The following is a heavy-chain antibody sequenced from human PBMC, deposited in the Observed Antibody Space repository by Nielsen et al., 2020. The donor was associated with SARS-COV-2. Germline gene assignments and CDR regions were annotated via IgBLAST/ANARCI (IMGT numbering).Heavy chain of an antibody. D-gene: IGHD2-2*01. CDR3: ARSRGCSATSCFFDY. V-gene: IGHV1-3*04. CDR2: INSDSGNT. J-gene: IGHJ4*01. Sequence: ASVKVSCKASGYTFTAYAIHWVRQDPGQRLEWMGWINSDSGNTKYSQKFRGRVTITRDTSASTAYMELSGLSSEDTAVYYCARSRGCSATSCFFDYWGQEPWSPSPQ. CDR1: GYTFTAYA.